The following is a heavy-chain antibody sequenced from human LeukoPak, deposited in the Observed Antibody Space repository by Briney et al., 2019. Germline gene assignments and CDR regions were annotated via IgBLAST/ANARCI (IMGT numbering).Heavy chain of an antibody. CDR2: IYYSGST. CDR3: ARPSPFGPGVAAADFDY. V-gene: IGHV4-39*01. CDR1: GGSISSSSYY. J-gene: IGHJ4*02. D-gene: IGHD6-25*01. Sequence: PSETLSLTCSVSGGSISSSSYYWGWIRQPPGKGLEWIGSIYYSGSTYYNPSLKSRVTISVDTSKNQFSLKLSSVTAADTAVYYCARPSPFGPGVAAADFDYWGQGTLVTVSS.